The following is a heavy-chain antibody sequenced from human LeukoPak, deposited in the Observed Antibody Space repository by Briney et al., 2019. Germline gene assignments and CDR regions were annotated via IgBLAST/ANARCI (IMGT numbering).Heavy chain of an antibody. CDR1: GYTFTSYG. CDR3: ARVLAAADGGDYFDY. J-gene: IGHJ4*02. CDR2: ISAYNGNT. V-gene: IGHV1-18*01. D-gene: IGHD6-13*01. Sequence: ASVKVSCKASGYTFTSYGISWVRQAPGQGLEWMGWISAYNGNTNYAQKLQGRVTMTTDISTSTAYMELRSLRSDDTAVYYCARVLAAADGGDYFDYWGQGTLVTVSS.